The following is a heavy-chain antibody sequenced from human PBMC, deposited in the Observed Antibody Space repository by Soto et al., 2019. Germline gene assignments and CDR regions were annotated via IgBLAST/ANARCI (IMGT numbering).Heavy chain of an antibody. CDR2: INHSGST. CDR1: GGSFSGYY. V-gene: IGHV4-34*01. D-gene: IGHD5-18*01. J-gene: IGHJ4*02. Sequence: SETLSLTCAVYGGSFSGYYWSWIRQPPGKGLEWIGEINHSGSTNYNPSLKSRVTISVDTSKNQFSLKLSSVTAADTAVYYCARGVSYGYEALGYWGQGTLVTVSS. CDR3: ARGVSYGYEALGY.